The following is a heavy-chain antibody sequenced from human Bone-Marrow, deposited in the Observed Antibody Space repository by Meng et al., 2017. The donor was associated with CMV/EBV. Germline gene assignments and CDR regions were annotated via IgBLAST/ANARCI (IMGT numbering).Heavy chain of an antibody. Sequence: GESLKISCAASGFTFSSYSMNWVRQAPGKGLEWVSSISSSSSYIYYADSVKGRFTNSRDNAKNSLYLQMNSLRAEDTAVYYCARDRNQLLYRLGYYYYGMDVWGQGTTVTVSS. CDR2: ISSSSSYI. CDR1: GFTFSSYS. V-gene: IGHV3-21*01. CDR3: ARDRNQLLYRLGYYYYGMDV. J-gene: IGHJ6*02. D-gene: IGHD2-2*02.